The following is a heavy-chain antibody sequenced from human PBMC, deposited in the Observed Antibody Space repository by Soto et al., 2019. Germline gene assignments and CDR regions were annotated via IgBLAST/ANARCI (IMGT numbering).Heavy chain of an antibody. Sequence: SETLSLTCGVSDSSINSNYYWLWIRQPPGKGLECSGAIHHSGTTYYTPSLKSRVTISMDTSKNHFSLRLTSVTAADTAKYYCARGFYGGNFDYWGQGTPVTVSS. CDR3: ARGFYGGNFDY. D-gene: IGHD4-17*01. V-gene: IGHV4-38-2*01. J-gene: IGHJ4*02. CDR2: IHHSGTT. CDR1: DSSINSNYY.